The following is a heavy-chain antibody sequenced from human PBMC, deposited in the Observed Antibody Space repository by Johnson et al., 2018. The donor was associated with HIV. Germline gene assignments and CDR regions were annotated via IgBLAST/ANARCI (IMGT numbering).Heavy chain of an antibody. V-gene: IGHV3-30*04. CDR1: GFTFSSYA. CDR2: ISYDGSNK. CDR3: ASGEDYGGNYGAFDI. J-gene: IGHJ3*02. Sequence: QVHLVESGGGVVQPGRSLRLSCAASGFTFSSYAMHWVRQAPGKGLEWVAVISYDGSNKYYADSVKGRFTISRDNSKNTLYLQMNSLRTEDTAVYYCASGEDYGGNYGAFDIWGQGTMVTVSS. D-gene: IGHD4-23*01.